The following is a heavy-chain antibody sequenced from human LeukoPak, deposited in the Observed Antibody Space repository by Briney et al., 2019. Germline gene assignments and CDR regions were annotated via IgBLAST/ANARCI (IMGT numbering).Heavy chain of an antibody. D-gene: IGHD6-13*01. V-gene: IGHV4-4*07. J-gene: IGHJ4*02. CDR2: IYTSGST. Sequence: SETLSLTCTVSGGSISSYYWSWIRQPAGKGLEWIGRIYTSGSTNYNPSLKSRVTMSVDTSKKQFSLKLSSVTAADTAVYYCARTLAVADSPDFDSWGQGTLVTVSS. CDR1: GGSISSYY. CDR3: ARTLAVADSPDFDS.